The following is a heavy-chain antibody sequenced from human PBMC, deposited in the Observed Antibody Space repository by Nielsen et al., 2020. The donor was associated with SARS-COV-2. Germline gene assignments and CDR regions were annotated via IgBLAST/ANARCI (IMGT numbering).Heavy chain of an antibody. J-gene: IGHJ2*01. CDR1: GGSISRKNYY. V-gene: IGHV4-39*01. D-gene: IGHD3-16*01. Sequence: SETLSLTCTVSGGSISRKNYYWGWIRQPPGKGLEWIGSFYYSGLTYYNPSLESRVTLSLDTSRSQFSLRLSSVTVADTAVYYCASPDPDRGDDYDGIDCYFDLWGRGTLVTVSS. CDR3: ASPDPDRGDDYDGIDCYFDL. CDR2: FYYSGLT.